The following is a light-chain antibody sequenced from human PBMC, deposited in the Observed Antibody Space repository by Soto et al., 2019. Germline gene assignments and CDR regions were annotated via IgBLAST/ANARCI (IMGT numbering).Light chain of an antibody. V-gene: IGLV4-69*01. Sequence: QPVLTQSPSASASLGASVKLTCTLSSGHSCYAIAWHQQQPEKGPRFLMKLNSDGSHNKGDGIPDRFSGSSSGAERHLTISSPQSEDEADYYCQTWGTGILVFGGRTKLTVL. CDR1: SGHSCYA. J-gene: IGLJ2*01. CDR3: QTWGTGILV. CDR2: LNSDGSH.